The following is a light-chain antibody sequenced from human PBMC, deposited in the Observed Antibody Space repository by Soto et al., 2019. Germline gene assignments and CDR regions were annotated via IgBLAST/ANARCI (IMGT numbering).Light chain of an antibody. J-gene: IGLJ2*01. V-gene: IGLV1-40*01. Sequence: QSVLTQPPSVSGAPGQRVTIPCTGSSSNIGSYYDVHWYQQLPGTVPKLLIYGDNNRPSGVPDRFSGSKSGTSASLAITGLQAEDEAYYNCQSYDSSLSHVVFGGGTKLTVL. CDR3: QSYDSSLSHVV. CDR1: SSNIGSYYD. CDR2: GDN.